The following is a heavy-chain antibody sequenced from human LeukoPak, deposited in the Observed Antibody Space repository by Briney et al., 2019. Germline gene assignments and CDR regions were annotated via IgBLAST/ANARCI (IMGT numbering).Heavy chain of an antibody. V-gene: IGHV4-4*07. CDR2: IYTSGST. CDR1: GGSINSYY. CDR3: AVGERVVQGVRQYYFDY. Sequence: SETLSLTCTVSGGSINSYYWSWIRQPAGKGLEWIGRIYTSGSTNYNPSLKSRVTMSVDTSKNQYSLKLSSVTAAETGVYYCAVGERVVQGVRQYYFDYWGQGTLVTVSS. J-gene: IGHJ4*02. D-gene: IGHD3-10*01.